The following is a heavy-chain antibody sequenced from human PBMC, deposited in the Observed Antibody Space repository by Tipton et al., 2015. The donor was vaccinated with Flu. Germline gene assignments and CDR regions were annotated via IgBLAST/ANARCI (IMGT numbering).Heavy chain of an antibody. V-gene: IGHV3-23*01. CDR1: GFIFSDYA. D-gene: IGHD3-16*01. Sequence: SLRLSCSASGFIFSDYAMSWVRQAPGKGLDWVSGMSGSSGTTHYADSVKGRFTISRDNSKNTLYLQINSLRAEDTALYYCAREGPSHMLPGALFGMDVWGQGATVIVSS. J-gene: IGHJ6*02. CDR3: AREGPSHMLPGALFGMDV. CDR2: MSGSSGTT.